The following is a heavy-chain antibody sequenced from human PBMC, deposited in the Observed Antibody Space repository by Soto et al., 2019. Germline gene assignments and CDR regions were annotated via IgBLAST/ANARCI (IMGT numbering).Heavy chain of an antibody. Sequence: GGSLRLSCAASGFTCSSYDMSWVRQAPGKGLEWVSTILVGGSTYYADSVKGRFTISRDNSKNTLYLQMNSLTAGDTAVYYCAKATATGGGAFDICGQGTMVTVPS. CDR3: AKATATGGGAFDI. CDR1: GFTCSSYD. CDR2: ILVGGST. J-gene: IGHJ3*02. V-gene: IGHV3-23*01. D-gene: IGHD2-8*02.